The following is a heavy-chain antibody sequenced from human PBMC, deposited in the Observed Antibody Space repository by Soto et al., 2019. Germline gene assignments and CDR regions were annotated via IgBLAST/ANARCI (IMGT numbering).Heavy chain of an antibody. CDR1: GFTFSDHN. V-gene: IGHV3-72*01. Sequence: EVQLVESGGGLVQPGGSLRLSCAASGFTFSDHNMDWVRQAPGKGLEWVGRTRNKANSYTTEYAASVKGRFTISRDDSKKSLYLQMNSLKTEDTAMYYCARLAADWGQGTLVTVSS. CDR2: TRNKANSYTT. J-gene: IGHJ4*02. CDR3: ARLAAD.